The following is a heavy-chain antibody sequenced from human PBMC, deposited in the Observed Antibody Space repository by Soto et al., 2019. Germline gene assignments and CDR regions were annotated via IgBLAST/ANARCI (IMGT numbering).Heavy chain of an antibody. V-gene: IGHV4-39*01. CDR3: ARLYRGATLFGVAMNFDF. Sequence: SETLCLTCAVAGGSISRNTYYWTWIRQPPGKGLEWIGSIHYRGSAYYNPSLKSRVTISVDTSNNQFSLNLSSVTAADTALYYCARLYRGATLFGVAMNFDFWGRGTLVTVSS. J-gene: IGHJ4*02. CDR2: IHYRGSA. CDR1: GGSISRNTYY. D-gene: IGHD3-3*01.